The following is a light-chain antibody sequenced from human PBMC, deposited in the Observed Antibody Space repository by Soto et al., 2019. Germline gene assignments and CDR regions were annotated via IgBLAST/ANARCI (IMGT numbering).Light chain of an antibody. Sequence: DIQMTQSPSSLSASVGDRVTITCRASQSISRNLNWYQHKPGKAPKLLIYAASSLQNGVPSRFSCGGSETEFTLSISSLQPEDFGTYYCQQSYTTASITFGQGTRLEIK. CDR1: QSISRN. CDR2: AAS. J-gene: IGKJ5*01. CDR3: QQSYTTASIT. V-gene: IGKV1-39*01.